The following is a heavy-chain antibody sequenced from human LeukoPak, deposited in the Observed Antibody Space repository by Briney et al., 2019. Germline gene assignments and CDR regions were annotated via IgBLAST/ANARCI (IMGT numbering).Heavy chain of an antibody. CDR3: ARIPVPTVTTIYYYMDV. J-gene: IGHJ6*03. CDR2: IYYSGST. V-gene: IGHV4-59*01. Sequence: SETLSLTCTVSGGPIRSYYWSWLRQAPGKGLEWIGYIYYSGSTNYNPSLTSRVTISVDTSKNQFSLKLNSVTAADTAVYYCARIPVPTVTTIYYYMDVWGKGTTVTVSS. CDR1: GGPIRSYY. D-gene: IGHD4-11*01.